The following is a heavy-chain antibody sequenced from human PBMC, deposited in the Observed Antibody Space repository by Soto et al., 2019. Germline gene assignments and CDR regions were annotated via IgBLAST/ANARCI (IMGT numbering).Heavy chain of an antibody. D-gene: IGHD3-10*01. CDR3: ARGGPTMVRGVIPPQRWFDP. CDR1: GFNIITNSYY. J-gene: IGHJ5*02. CDR2: IYYSGST. Sequence: SETHSHTCTFSGFNIITNSYYWGWIRKPPGEGLKWIASIYYSGSTYHNPSLKSRVTLSVDTSKNQFSLSLNSVTAADTAVYYCARGGPTMVRGVIPPQRWFDPWGQGTLVTVSS. V-gene: IGHV4-39*02.